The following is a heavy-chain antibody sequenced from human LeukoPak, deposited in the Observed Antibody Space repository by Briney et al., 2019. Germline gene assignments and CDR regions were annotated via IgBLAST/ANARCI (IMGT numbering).Heavy chain of an antibody. CDR3: AKDHIVVVVAATYNWFDP. J-gene: IGHJ5*02. Sequence: GGSLRLSCAASGFTFSSYAMSWVRQAPGKGLEWVSAISGSGGSTYYADSVKGRFTISRDNSKNTLYLQMNSLRAEDTAVYYCAKDHIVVVVAATYNWFDPWGQGTLVTVSS. D-gene: IGHD2-15*01. CDR1: GFTFSSYA. V-gene: IGHV3-23*01. CDR2: ISGSGGST.